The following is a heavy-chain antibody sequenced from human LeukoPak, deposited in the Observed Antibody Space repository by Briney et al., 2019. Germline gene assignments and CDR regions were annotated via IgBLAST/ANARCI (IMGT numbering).Heavy chain of an antibody. V-gene: IGHV1-46*01. CDR1: GYTFTSYY. J-gene: IGHJ6*02. CDR3: ARDRGLRYFDWLSRIGDYYGMDV. CDR2: INPSGGST. Sequence: ASVKVSSKPSGYTFTSYYMHWVRQAPGQGLEWMGIINPSGGSTSYAQKFQGRVTMTRDTSTSTVYMELSSLRSEDTAVYYCARDRGLRYFDWLSRIGDYYGMDVWGQATTVTVSS. D-gene: IGHD3-9*01.